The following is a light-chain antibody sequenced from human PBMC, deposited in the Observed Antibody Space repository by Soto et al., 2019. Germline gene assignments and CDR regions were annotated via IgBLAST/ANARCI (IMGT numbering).Light chain of an antibody. CDR1: SSDIGGFNY. V-gene: IGLV2-11*01. J-gene: IGLJ1*01. Sequence: QSALTQPRSVSGSPGQSVTISCTGTSSDIGGFNYVSWYQQHPGKVPKLMIHDVTKRPSGVPDRFSDSTSGNTASLTISGLQAEDEADYYCCSYAGRYTFVFGSGTKVTVL. CDR2: DVT. CDR3: CSYAGRYTFV.